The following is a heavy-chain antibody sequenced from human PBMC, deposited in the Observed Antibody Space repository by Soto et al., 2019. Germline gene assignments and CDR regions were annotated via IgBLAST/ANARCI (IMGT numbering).Heavy chain of an antibody. V-gene: IGHV3-30-3*01. CDR1: GFTFSSYA. Sequence: PGGSLRLSCAASGFTFSSYAMHWVRQAPGKGLEWVAVISYDGTNKYYADSVKGRFTISRDNSKNTVYLQMNSLRAEDTAVYYCARDLCSGGTCYSGYWGQGTLVTVSS. CDR2: ISYDGTNK. CDR3: ARDLCSGGTCYSGY. J-gene: IGHJ4*02. D-gene: IGHD2-15*01.